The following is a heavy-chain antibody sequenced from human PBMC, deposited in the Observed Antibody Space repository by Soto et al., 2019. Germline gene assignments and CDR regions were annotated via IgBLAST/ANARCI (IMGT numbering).Heavy chain of an antibody. V-gene: IGHV2-5*02. CDR2: IYWDDDK. CDR3: AHDSVGSYGMDV. Sequence: QITLKESGPTLVKPTETLTLTCTFSGFSLSTSGVGVGWICQPPGKALEWLALIYWDDDKRYCPSLKNRLTITKDTSKHQVVLTMTNMDPVDTASSYCAHDSVGSYGMDVWGQGTTVTVSS. D-gene: IGHD2-15*01. J-gene: IGHJ6*02. CDR1: GFSLSTSGVG.